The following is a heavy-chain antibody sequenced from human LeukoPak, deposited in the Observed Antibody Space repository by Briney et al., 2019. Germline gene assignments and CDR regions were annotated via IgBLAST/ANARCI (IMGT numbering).Heavy chain of an antibody. CDR1: GGSISSYY. V-gene: IGHV4-4*07. J-gene: IGHJ5*02. Sequence: MPSETLSLTCTVSGGSISSYYWSWIRQPAGKGLEWIGRIYTSGSTNYNPSLKSRVTMSVDTSKNQFSLKLSSVTAADTAVYYCARLPQIAARPRPNWFDPWGQGTLVTVSS. D-gene: IGHD6-6*01. CDR2: IYTSGST. CDR3: ARLPQIAARPRPNWFDP.